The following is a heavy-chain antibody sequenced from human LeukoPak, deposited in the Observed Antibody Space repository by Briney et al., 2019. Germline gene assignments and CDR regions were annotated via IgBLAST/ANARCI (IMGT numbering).Heavy chain of an antibody. V-gene: IGHV3-7*03. CDR2: IKQDGSEK. Sequence: GSLRLSCAASGFTFSSYWMSWVRQAPGKGLEWVANIKQDGSEKYYVDSVMGRFTISRDNAKNSLYLQMNSLRAEDTAVYYCARDILSGMGAFDIWGQGTMVTVSS. J-gene: IGHJ3*02. CDR1: GFTFSSYW. D-gene: IGHD3-16*02. CDR3: ARDILSGMGAFDI.